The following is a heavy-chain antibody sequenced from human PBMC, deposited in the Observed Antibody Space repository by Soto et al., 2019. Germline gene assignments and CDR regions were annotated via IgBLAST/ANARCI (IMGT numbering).Heavy chain of an antibody. V-gene: IGHV4-39*01. CDR1: GGTFTRITNY. Sequence: PWETLSLTCTASGGTFTRITNYWVRVRQPQGKGLEWDDSTHHTGATYYKPSLRSRIKMSIDTCKNRFSLSLTYVTAADTATYVCSTYSYYDHNSGYHASWGQGTLVTVSS. D-gene: IGHD3-16*01. J-gene: IGHJ4*02. CDR3: STYSYYDHNSGYHAS. CDR2: THHTGAT.